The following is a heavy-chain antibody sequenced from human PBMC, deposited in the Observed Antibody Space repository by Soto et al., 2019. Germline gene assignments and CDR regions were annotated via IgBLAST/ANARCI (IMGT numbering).Heavy chain of an antibody. J-gene: IGHJ6*02. CDR2: IKQDGSEK. CDR3: ARTLGGYYYGMDV. CDR1: GFTFSSYW. Sequence: PGGSLRLSCAASGFTFSSYWMSWVRQAPGKGLEWVANIKQDGSEKYYVDSVKGRFTISRDNAKNSLYLQMNSLRAEDTAVYYCARTLGGYYYGMDVWGQGTTVTVSS. V-gene: IGHV3-7*01.